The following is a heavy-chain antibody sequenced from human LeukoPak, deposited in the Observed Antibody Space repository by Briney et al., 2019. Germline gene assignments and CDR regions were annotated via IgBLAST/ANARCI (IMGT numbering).Heavy chain of an antibody. V-gene: IGHV4-34*01. J-gene: IGHJ4*02. CDR2: INHSGST. D-gene: IGHD3-10*01. Sequence: SETLSLICAVYGGSFSGYYWSWIRQPPGKGLEWIGEINHSGSTNYNPSLKSRVTISVDTSKNQFSLKLSSVTAADTAVYYCARGSDYYGSGSHFNFDYWGQGTLVTVSS. CDR3: ARGSDYYGSGSHFNFDY. CDR1: GGSFSGYY.